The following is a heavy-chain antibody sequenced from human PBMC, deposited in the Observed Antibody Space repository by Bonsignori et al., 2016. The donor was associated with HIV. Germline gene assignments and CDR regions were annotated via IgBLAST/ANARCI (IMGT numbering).Heavy chain of an antibody. CDR3: ARSIFGDFGLFDS. J-gene: IGHJ4*02. CDR1: GYSVGTADH. Sequence: QVQLQESGPGLVKPSETLSLNCAVSGYSVGTADHWGWIRQSPGKGLEWVASIHFRGSTYFNPSLKSRLSISLDKSKNQFSLRLRSVTAADTAMYFCARSIFGDFGLFDSWGPGTLVTVSS. CDR2: IHFRGST. V-gene: IGHV4-38-2*01. D-gene: IGHD4-17*01.